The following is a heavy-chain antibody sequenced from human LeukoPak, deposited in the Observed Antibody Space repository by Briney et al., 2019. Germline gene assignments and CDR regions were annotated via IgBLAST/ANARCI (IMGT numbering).Heavy chain of an antibody. Sequence: GGSLRLSCAASGFTFSDYYMSWIRQAPGKGLEWVSSISSSSSYIYYADSVKGRFTISRDNAKNSLYLQMNSLRAEDTAVYYCARGRHYDILTGYLNPYYFDYWGQGTLVTVSS. J-gene: IGHJ4*02. V-gene: IGHV3-11*06. CDR1: GFTFSDYY. CDR2: ISSSSSYI. D-gene: IGHD3-9*01. CDR3: ARGRHYDILTGYLNPYYFDY.